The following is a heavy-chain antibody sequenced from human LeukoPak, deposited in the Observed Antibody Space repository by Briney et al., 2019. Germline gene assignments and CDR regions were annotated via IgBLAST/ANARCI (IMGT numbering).Heavy chain of an antibody. D-gene: IGHD3-3*01. CDR1: GYTFTGYY. J-gene: IGHJ5*02. CDR3: AYYDFWSGKGWFDP. CDR2: INPNSGGT. Sequence: ASVKVSCKASGYTFTGYYMHWVRQAPGQGLEWMGRINPNSGGTNYAQKFQGRVTMTRDTSISTAYMELSSLRSEDTAVYYCAYYDFWSGKGWFDPWGQGTLVTVSS. V-gene: IGHV1-2*06.